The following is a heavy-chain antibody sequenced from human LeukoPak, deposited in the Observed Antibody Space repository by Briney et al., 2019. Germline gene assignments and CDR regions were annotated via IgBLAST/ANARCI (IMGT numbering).Heavy chain of an antibody. CDR1: GFTFSSYG. Sequence: GGSLRLYCAASGFTFSSYGMHWVRQAPGKGLEWVAVISYDGSNKYYADSVKGRFTISRDNSKNTLYLQMNSLRAEDTAVYYCAKESPTAPAYYFDYWGQGTLVTVSS. CDR2: ISYDGSNK. J-gene: IGHJ4*02. V-gene: IGHV3-30*18. CDR3: AKESPTAPAYYFDY. D-gene: IGHD2-21*02.